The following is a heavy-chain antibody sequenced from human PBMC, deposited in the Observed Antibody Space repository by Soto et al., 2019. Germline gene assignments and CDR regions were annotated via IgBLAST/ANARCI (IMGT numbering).Heavy chain of an antibody. CDR3: ARGQGAAAGHSNFDY. V-gene: IGHV1-24*01. J-gene: IGHJ4*02. Sequence: ASVKVSCKVSGYTLTELSMHWVRQAPGKGLEWMGGFDPEDGETIYAQKFQGRVTMTEDTSTDTAYMELSSLRSEDTAVYYCARGQGAAAGHSNFDYWGQGALVTVSS. CDR1: GYTLTELS. CDR2: FDPEDGET. D-gene: IGHD6-13*01.